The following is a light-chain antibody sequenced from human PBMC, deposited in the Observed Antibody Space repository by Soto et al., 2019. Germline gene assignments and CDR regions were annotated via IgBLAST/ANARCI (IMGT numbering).Light chain of an antibody. CDR3: SSYAGSNNVL. V-gene: IGLV2-8*01. CDR1: SSDVGGYDY. Sequence: QSALTQPPSAAGSPGQSVTISCAGTSSDVGGYDYVSWYQQRPGKAPKLMIYEVSKRPSGVPDRFSGSKSGNTASLTVSGLQADDEADYYCSSYAGSNNVLFGGGTKLPVL. CDR2: EVS. J-gene: IGLJ2*01.